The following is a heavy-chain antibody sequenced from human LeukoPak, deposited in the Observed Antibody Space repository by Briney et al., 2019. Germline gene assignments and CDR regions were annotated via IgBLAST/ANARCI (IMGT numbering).Heavy chain of an antibody. V-gene: IGHV1-69*13. J-gene: IGHJ6*02. Sequence: SVKVSCKASGGTFSSYAISWVRQAPGQGLEWMGGIIPIFGTANYAQKFQGRVTITADESTSTAYMELSSLRSEDTAVYYCARDRAMVRGQYYYGMDVWGQGTLVTVSS. CDR3: ARDRAMVRGQYYYGMDV. D-gene: IGHD3-10*01. CDR2: IIPIFGTA. CDR1: GGTFSSYA.